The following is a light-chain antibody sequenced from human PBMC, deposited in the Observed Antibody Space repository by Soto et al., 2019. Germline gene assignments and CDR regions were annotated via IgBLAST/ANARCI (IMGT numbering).Light chain of an antibody. V-gene: IGLV1-51*01. J-gene: IGLJ1*01. CDR1: RSNIGNNY. CDR2: DNN. CDR3: GTWDSSLSAVYV. Sequence: QSVLTQPPSVSAAPGQQVTISCSGIRSNIGNNYVSWYQQLPGTAPKLLIYDNNKRPSGIPDRFSGSKSGTSATLGITGLQTGDEADYYCGTWDSSLSAVYVFGTGTKVTVL.